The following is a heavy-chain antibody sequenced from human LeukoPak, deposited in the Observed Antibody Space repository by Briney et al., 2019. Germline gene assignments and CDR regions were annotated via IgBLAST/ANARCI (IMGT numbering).Heavy chain of an antibody. Sequence: GGSLRLSCAASGFTFSSYWMTWVRQAPGKGLEWVANIKQDGSKKNYVDSVKGRFTISRDNAKNSLYLQMNSLRAEDTAVYYCATPLDYYDSSGYHQGGDWGQGTLVTVSS. CDR1: GFTFSSYW. D-gene: IGHD3-22*01. V-gene: IGHV3-7*03. CDR3: ATPLDYYDSSGYHQGGD. J-gene: IGHJ4*02. CDR2: IKQDGSKK.